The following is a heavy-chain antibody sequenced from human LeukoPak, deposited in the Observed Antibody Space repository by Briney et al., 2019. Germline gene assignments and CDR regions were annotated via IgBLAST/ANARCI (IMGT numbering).Heavy chain of an antibody. CDR3: AKSYDFRSGYYPDAFDI. J-gene: IGHJ3*02. Sequence: PGGSLRLSCAASGFTFSSYSMNWVRQAPGKGLEWVSYISISGNMIYYADSVKGRFTISRDNAKNSLYLQMNSLRAEDTAVYYCAKSYDFRSGYYPDAFDIWGQGTMVTVSS. CDR2: ISISGNMI. V-gene: IGHV3-48*04. D-gene: IGHD3-3*01. CDR1: GFTFSSYS.